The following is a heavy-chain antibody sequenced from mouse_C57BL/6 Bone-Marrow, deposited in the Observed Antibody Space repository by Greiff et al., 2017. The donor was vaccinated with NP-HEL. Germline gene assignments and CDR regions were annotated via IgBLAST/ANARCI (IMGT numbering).Heavy chain of an antibody. CDR2: IYPGSGST. CDR1: GYTFTSYW. Sequence: QVQLQQPGAELVKPGASVKMSCKASGYTFTSYWITWVKQRPGQGLEWIGDIYPGSGSTNYNEKFKSKATLTVDTSSSTADMQLSSLTSEDSAVYYCARGGAQATLYAMDYWGQGTSVTVSS. J-gene: IGHJ4*01. V-gene: IGHV1-55*01. D-gene: IGHD3-2*02. CDR3: ARGGAQATLYAMDY.